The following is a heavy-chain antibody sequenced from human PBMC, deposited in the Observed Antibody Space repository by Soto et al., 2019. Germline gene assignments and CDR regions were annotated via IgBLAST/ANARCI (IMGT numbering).Heavy chain of an antibody. V-gene: IGHV1-69*02. CDR1: GGGLDSLT. D-gene: IGHD1-1*01. CDR3: VGQILEPRDS. J-gene: IGHJ4*02. Sequence: QVQLVQSGAEIREPGSSVRVSCKASGGGLDSLTISWLRQAPGQGLEWMGRIIPVVSMASSAEKFQDRIKIEADKSTNTLYLEGTNLRSNNTAMYYGVGQILEPRDSWGEVTPIIVSS. CDR2: IIPVVSMA.